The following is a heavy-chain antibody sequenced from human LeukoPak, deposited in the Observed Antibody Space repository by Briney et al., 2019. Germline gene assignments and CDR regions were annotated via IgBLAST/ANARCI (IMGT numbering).Heavy chain of an antibody. CDR2: IYDSGNT. V-gene: IGHV4-59*01. J-gene: IGHJ3*02. CDR3: ARDHYGYYDAFDI. Sequence: SETLSLTCTVSGDSMNPYYWSWIRQPPGKGLEWIGYIYDSGNTNYNPSLKSRVTISVDTSKNQFSLNLRSVTAADTAVYYCARDHYGYYDAFDIWGQGTMFTVSS. CDR1: GDSMNPYY. D-gene: IGHD1-26*01.